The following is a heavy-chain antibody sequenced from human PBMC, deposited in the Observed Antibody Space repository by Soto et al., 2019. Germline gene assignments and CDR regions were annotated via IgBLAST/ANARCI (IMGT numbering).Heavy chain of an antibody. D-gene: IGHD1-1*01. V-gene: IGHV3-30*03. Sequence: QVQLVESGGGVVQPGRSLRLSCAASGFNFRNYDVHWVRQAPGKGLEWVAMISHDGGDEYFADSVKGRFTISRDNSKNARDLQMSSRTTEDTAVYYCARVFNDRWLGEVAHLARWGRGTVVIVSS. J-gene: IGHJ4*01. CDR2: ISHDGGDE. CDR1: GFNFRNYD. CDR3: ARVFNDRWLGEVAHLAR.